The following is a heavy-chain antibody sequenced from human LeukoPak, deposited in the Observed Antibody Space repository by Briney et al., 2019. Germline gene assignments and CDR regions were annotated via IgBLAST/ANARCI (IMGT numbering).Heavy chain of an antibody. CDR2: IYYGGST. J-gene: IGHJ3*02. Sequence: SETLSLTCTVSGGSISSYYWSWIRQPPGKGLEWIGYIYYGGSTNYNPSLKSRVTISGDTSKNQFSLKLSSVTAADTAMYYCSRDGFSQAMRLPLGCFDIWGQGTIVT. CDR1: GGSISSYY. D-gene: IGHD2-2*01. V-gene: IGHV4-59*01. CDR3: SRDGFSQAMRLPLGCFDI.